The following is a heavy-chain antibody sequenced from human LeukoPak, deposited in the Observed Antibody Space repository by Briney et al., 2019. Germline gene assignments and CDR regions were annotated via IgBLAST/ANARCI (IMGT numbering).Heavy chain of an antibody. V-gene: IGHV3-33*01. CDR3: AREAVAGTYYYYYGMDV. CDR1: GFTFSSYG. J-gene: IGHJ6*02. CDR2: IWYDGSNK. D-gene: IGHD6-19*01. Sequence: PGGSLRLSCAASGFTFSSYGMHWVRQAPGKGLEWVAVIWYDGSNKYYADSVKGRFTISRDNSKNTLYLQMNSLRAEDTAVYYCAREAVAGTYYYYYGMDVWGQGTTVTVS.